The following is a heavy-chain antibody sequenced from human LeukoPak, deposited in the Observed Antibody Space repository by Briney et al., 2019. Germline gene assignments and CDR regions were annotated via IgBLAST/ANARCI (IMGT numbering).Heavy chain of an antibody. Sequence: GGPLRLSCAASGFTFRSYAMDWVRQAPGKGLEYVSAISSNGGSTYYANSVKGRFTISRDNSKNTLYLQMGSLRAEDMAVYYCARDTSRGFSGFCDYWGQGTLVTVSS. CDR1: GFTFRSYA. CDR3: ARDTSRGFSGFCDY. CDR2: ISSNGGST. V-gene: IGHV3-64*01. D-gene: IGHD3-3*01. J-gene: IGHJ4*02.